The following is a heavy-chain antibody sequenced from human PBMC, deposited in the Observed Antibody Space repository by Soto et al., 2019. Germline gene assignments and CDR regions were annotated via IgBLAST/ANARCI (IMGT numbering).Heavy chain of an antibody. D-gene: IGHD3-22*01. J-gene: IGHJ4*02. CDR2: ISWNSGSI. CDR1: GFTFDDYA. V-gene: IGHV3-9*01. Sequence: EVQLVESGGGLVQPGRSLRLSCAASGFTFDDYAMHWVRQAPGKGLEWVSGISWNSGSICYADSVKGRFTISRDNAKNSLYLQMNSLRAEDTALYYCAKVKHYYDSSGSMGGEFDYWGQGTLVTVSS. CDR3: AKVKHYYDSSGSMGGEFDY.